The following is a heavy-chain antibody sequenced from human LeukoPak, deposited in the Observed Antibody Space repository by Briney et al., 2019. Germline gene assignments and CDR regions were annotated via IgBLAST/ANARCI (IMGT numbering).Heavy chain of an antibody. CDR3: GHYYDSSGYLRTAFDI. J-gene: IGHJ3*02. CDR2: IYSGGST. V-gene: IGHV3-53*01. D-gene: IGHD3-22*01. CDR1: GFTVSSNY. Sequence: GGSLRLSCAASGFTVSSNYMGWVRQAPGKGLEWVSVIYSGGSTYYADSVKGRFTISRDNSKNTLYLQMNSLRAKDTAVYYCGHYYDSSGYLRTAFDIWGQGTMVTVSS.